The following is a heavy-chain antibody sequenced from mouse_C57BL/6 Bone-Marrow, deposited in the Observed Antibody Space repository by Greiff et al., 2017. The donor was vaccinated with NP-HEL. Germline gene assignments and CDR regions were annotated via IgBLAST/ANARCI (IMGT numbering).Heavy chain of an antibody. CDR1: GYTFTDYY. CDR3: ALYHFDY. V-gene: IGHV1-26*01. D-gene: IGHD2-1*01. CDR2: INPNNGGT. J-gene: IGHJ2*01. Sequence: VQLQQSGPELVKPGASVKISCKASGYTFTDYYMNWVKQSHGKSLEWIGDINPNNGGTRYNQKFKGKATLTVDKSSSTAYMELRSLTSEDAAVYYCALYHFDYWGQGTTLTVSS.